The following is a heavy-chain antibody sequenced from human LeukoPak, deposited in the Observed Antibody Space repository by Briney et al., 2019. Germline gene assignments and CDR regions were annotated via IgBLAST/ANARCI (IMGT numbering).Heavy chain of an antibody. J-gene: IGHJ3*02. CDR3: AGDSGSYSQNDAFDI. Sequence: GGSLRLSCAASGFTFSSYWMSWVRQAPGKGLEWVANIKQDGSEKYYVDSVKGRFTTSRDNAKNSLYLQMNSLRAEDTAVYYCAGDSGSYSQNDAFDIWGQGTMVTVSP. CDR1: GFTFSSYW. D-gene: IGHD1-26*01. V-gene: IGHV3-7*01. CDR2: IKQDGSEK.